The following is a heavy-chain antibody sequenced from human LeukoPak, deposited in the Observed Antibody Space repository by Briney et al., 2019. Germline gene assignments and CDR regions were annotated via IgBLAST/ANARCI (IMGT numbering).Heavy chain of an antibody. CDR1: GFTFSSYA. Sequence: GGSLRLSCAASGFTFSSYAMSWVRQAPGKGLEWVSAISGSGGSTYYADSVKGRFTISRDNSKNTLYLQMNSLRAEDTAVYYCAKSPHRYCTNGVCYFYYYMDVWGKGTTVTVSS. D-gene: IGHD2-8*01. J-gene: IGHJ6*03. V-gene: IGHV3-23*01. CDR2: ISGSGGST. CDR3: AKSPHRYCTNGVCYFYYYMDV.